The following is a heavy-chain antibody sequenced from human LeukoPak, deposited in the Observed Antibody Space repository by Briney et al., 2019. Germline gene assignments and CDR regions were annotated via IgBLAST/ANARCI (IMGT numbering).Heavy chain of an antibody. D-gene: IGHD3-9*01. CDR1: GFTFSSYS. CDR2: ISSSSSTI. J-gene: IGHJ3*02. CDR3: ARGRYYGILTGSTGAFDI. V-gene: IGHV3-48*04. Sequence: GGSLRLSCAASGFTFSSYSMNWVRQAPGKGLEWVSYISSSSSTIYYADSVKGRFTISRDNAKNSLYLQMNSLRAEDTAIYYCARGRYYGILTGSTGAFDIWGQGTMVTVSS.